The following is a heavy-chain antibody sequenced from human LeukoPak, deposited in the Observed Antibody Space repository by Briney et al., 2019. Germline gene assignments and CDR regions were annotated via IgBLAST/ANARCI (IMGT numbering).Heavy chain of an antibody. Sequence: ASVKVSCKASGGTFSSYTISWVRQAPGQGLEWMGRIIPILGIANYAQKFQGRVTITADKSTSTAYMELSSLRSEDTAVYYCARDDYGSGSYYNGDPGDYWGQGTLATVSS. J-gene: IGHJ4*02. CDR3: ARDDYGSGSYYNGDPGDY. CDR1: GGTFSSYT. D-gene: IGHD3-10*01. CDR2: IIPILGIA. V-gene: IGHV1-69*04.